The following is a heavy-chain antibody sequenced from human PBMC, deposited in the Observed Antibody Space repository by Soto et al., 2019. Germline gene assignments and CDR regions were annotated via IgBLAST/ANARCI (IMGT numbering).Heavy chain of an antibody. V-gene: IGHV1-8*01. CDR3: ASHVVGDTAMGTYVGYNPEQHY. J-gene: IGHJ4*02. CDR2: MNPNSGNT. D-gene: IGHD5-18*01. Sequence: QVQLVQSGAEVKKPGASVKVSCKASGYTFTSYDINWVRQATGQGLEWMGWMNPNSGNTGYAQKFQGRVTMTRNTSISTAYMELSSLRSEDTAVYYCASHVVGDTAMGTYVGYNPEQHYWGQGTLVTVSS. CDR1: GYTFTSYD.